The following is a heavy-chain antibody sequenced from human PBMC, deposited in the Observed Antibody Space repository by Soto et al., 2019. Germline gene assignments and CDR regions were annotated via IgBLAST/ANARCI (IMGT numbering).Heavy chain of an antibody. J-gene: IGHJ4*02. D-gene: IGHD6-19*01. CDR2: IIPLFGTA. CDR3: ARPKGSYSSGYYYFDY. V-gene: IGHV1-69*13. Sequence: SVKVSCKTSGGTFSTYAIYGVRQAPGQGLEWMGAIIPLFGTADYAQKFQGRVTITADESTSTAYMELSSLRSEDTAVYYCARPKGSYSSGYYYFDYWGQGTLVTVSS. CDR1: GGTFSTYA.